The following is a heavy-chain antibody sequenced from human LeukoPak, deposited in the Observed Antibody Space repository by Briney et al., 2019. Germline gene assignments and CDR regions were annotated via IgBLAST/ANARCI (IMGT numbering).Heavy chain of an antibody. Sequence: PGGSLRLSCAASGFTFSSYAMSWVRQPPGKGLEWVSTISGSGGSTYYADSVKGRFTISRDNSKNTLYLQMNSLRAEDTAVYYCAKERGEEFLLDYWGQGTLVTVSS. CDR2: ISGSGGST. J-gene: IGHJ4*02. CDR1: GFTFSSYA. D-gene: IGHD2-21*01. CDR3: AKERGEEFLLDY. V-gene: IGHV3-23*01.